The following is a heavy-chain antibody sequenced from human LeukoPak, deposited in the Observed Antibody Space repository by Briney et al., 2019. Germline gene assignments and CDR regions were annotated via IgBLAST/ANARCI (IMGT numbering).Heavy chain of an antibody. Sequence: SGTLSLTCAAYGGSFSGYYWSWIRQPPAKGLEWIGEINHSGSTNYNPSLLSRGPIPVATSKNQFSPKLSSVTPEDPALDYFTAMSGGSLSDAFGIWGEGTMVSASS. J-gene: IGHJ3*02. CDR1: GGSFSGYY. CDR2: INHSGST. D-gene: IGHD2-15*01. CDR3: TAMSGGSLSDAFGI. V-gene: IGHV4-34*01.